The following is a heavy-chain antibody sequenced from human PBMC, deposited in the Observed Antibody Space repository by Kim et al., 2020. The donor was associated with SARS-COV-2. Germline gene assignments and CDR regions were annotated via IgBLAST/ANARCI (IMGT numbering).Heavy chain of an antibody. J-gene: IGHJ4*02. D-gene: IGHD1-20*01. V-gene: IGHV3-74*01. CDR2: ITSDGSGT. Sequence: GGSLRLSCVASGFTFSNYWMHWVRQAPGKGLVWVSRITSDGSGTIYADSVKGRFTVARDNAKNTLYLQMSSLRAEDTAVYYCVSRPITSFDYWGQGTLVTVSS. CDR1: GFTFSNYW. CDR3: VSRPITSFDY.